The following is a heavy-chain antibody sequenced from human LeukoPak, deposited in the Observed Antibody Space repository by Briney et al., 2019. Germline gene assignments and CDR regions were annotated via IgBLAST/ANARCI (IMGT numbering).Heavy chain of an antibody. CDR3: ARAGQEWFGELGFDQ. Sequence: GGSLRLSCAASGFSFSRYWMSWVRQAPGKGLEWVANIKQDGSEKNYVESVEGRFTISRDNAKNSLYLKTNSLRAEDTAVYYCARAGQEWFGELGFDQWGQGTLVIVSS. CDR2: IKQDGSEK. D-gene: IGHD3-10*01. V-gene: IGHV3-7*01. CDR1: GFSFSRYW. J-gene: IGHJ4*02.